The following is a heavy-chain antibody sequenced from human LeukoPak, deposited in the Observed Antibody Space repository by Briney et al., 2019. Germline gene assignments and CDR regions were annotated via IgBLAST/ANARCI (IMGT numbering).Heavy chain of an antibody. D-gene: IGHD6-13*01. V-gene: IGHV3-30*18. J-gene: IGHJ4*02. CDR3: AKEGIAGDFDY. CDR2: MSYDGSNK. Sequence: GRSLRLSCAASGFTFSSYGMHWVRQAPGKGLEWVAVMSYDGSNKYCADSVKGRFTISRDNSKSTLYLQMNSLRAADTAVYYCAKEGIAGDFDYWGQGTLVTVSS. CDR1: GFTFSSYG.